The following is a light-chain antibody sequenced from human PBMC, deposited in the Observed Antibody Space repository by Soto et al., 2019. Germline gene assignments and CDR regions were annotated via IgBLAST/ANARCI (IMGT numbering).Light chain of an antibody. CDR1: SSDVGGYNY. Sequence: QSVLTQPASVSGSPGQSITISCTGTSSDVGGYNYVSWYQQHPGKAPKLMICEVNNRPSGVSNRFSGSKSGNTASLTISGLQAEDEADYYCNSYTSSTTYVFGTGTKVTVL. CDR2: EVN. CDR3: NSYTSSTTYV. V-gene: IGLV2-14*01. J-gene: IGLJ1*01.